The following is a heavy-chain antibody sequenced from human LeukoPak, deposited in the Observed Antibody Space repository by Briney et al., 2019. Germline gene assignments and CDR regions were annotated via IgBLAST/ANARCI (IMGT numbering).Heavy chain of an antibody. CDR2: INPNSGDT. D-gene: IGHD3-16*01. J-gene: IGHJ4*02. CDR1: GYIFTGYN. Sequence: APVKVSCKASGYIFTGYNIHWVRQAPGQGLEWMGWINPNSGDTNYAQKFQGRVTMTRDTSISTAYMELSSLRSDDTAVYYCARDATIRFGEQNWGQGTLVTVTS. V-gene: IGHV1-2*02. CDR3: ARDATIRFGEQN.